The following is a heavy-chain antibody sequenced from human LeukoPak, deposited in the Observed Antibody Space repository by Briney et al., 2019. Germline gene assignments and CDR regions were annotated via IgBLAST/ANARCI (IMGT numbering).Heavy chain of an antibody. Sequence: GGSLRLSCAASGFTFSSYWMHWVRQAPGKGLVWVSRINSDGSSTSYADSVKGRFTISRDNAKNTLYLQMNSLRAKDTAVYYCARAADSSGYYDYWGQGTLVTVSS. CDR2: INSDGSST. D-gene: IGHD3-22*01. J-gene: IGHJ4*02. CDR3: ARAADSSGYYDY. V-gene: IGHV3-74*01. CDR1: GFTFSSYW.